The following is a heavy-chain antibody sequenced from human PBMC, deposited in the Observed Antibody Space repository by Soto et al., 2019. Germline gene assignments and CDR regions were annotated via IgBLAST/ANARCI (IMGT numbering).Heavy chain of an antibody. V-gene: IGHV1-69*13. Sequence: ASVKVSCKASGGTFSSYAISWVRQAPGQGLKWMGGIIPIFGTANYAQKFQGRVTITADESTSTAYMELSSLRSEDTAVYYCASPRPGYSSLGAFDIWGQGTMVTVSS. J-gene: IGHJ3*02. CDR2: IIPIFGTA. D-gene: IGHD6-19*01. CDR1: GGTFSSYA. CDR3: ASPRPGYSSLGAFDI.